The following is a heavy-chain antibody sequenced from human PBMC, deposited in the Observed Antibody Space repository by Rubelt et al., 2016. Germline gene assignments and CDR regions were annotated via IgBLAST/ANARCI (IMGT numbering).Heavy chain of an antibody. CDR3: AKESTWAFDF. CDR1: GVSVGNNY. CDR2: ISHDGSHE. V-gene: IGHV3-30*02. J-gene: IGHJ4*02. Sequence: VQLLESGGGLIQPGGSLRLSCAVSGVSVGNNYMSGVRQAPGRGLEGLAFISHDGSHENYVASVRGRCSISSYRSKTTLYLQMNNLGVEDAAGDHWAKESTWAFDFWGQGTRVTVSS.